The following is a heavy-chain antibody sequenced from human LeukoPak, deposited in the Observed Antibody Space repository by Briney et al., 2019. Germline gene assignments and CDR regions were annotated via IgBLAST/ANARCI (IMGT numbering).Heavy chain of an antibody. V-gene: IGHV4-61*02. Sequence: SETLSLTCTVSGGSVSSVSSYWSWVRQPAGKGLEWIGRIYTSGITDYNPSLKSRVTISLDTSKNQFSLNLTSVTAADTAVYYCARWGPQTPDPFDIWGQGTMVTVSS. J-gene: IGHJ3*02. CDR3: ARWGPQTPDPFDI. D-gene: IGHD3-16*01. CDR1: GGSVSSVSSY. CDR2: IYTSGIT.